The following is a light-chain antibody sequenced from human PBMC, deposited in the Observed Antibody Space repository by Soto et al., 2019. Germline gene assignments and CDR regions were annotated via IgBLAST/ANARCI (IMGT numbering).Light chain of an antibody. J-gene: IGLJ3*02. Sequence: ALTQPASMSGSPGQSITISCIGTSSDIGTYNYVSWYQQYPGKAPKLMIYEVSTRPSGVSNRFSGSKSGNTASLTISGLQAEDEADYYCSSYTSTSTLVFGGGTKVTVL. CDR3: SSYTSTSTLV. CDR2: EVS. CDR1: SSDIGTYNY. V-gene: IGLV2-14*01.